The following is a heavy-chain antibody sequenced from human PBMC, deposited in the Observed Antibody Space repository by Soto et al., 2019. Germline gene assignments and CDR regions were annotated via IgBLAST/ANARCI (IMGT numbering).Heavy chain of an antibody. V-gene: IGHV4-4*02. J-gene: IGHJ4*02. CDR1: GGSISSSNW. CDR3: ARVGWELRHFDY. D-gene: IGHD1-26*01. Sequence: SETLSLTCAVSGGSISSSNWWSCVRQPPGKGLEWIGEIYHSGSTNYNPSLKSRVTISVDKSKNQSSLKLSSVTAADTAVYYCARVGWELRHFDYWGQGTLVTVSS. CDR2: IYHSGST.